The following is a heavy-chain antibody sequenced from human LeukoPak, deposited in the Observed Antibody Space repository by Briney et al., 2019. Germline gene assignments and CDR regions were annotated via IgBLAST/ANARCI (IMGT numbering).Heavy chain of an antibody. CDR2: ISAYNGNT. J-gene: IGHJ4*02. D-gene: IGHD5-18*01. CDR3: ARDSPRGYSYGIDY. V-gene: IGHV1-18*01. Sequence: ASVKVSCKASGFTFTSYGISWVRQAPGQGLEWMGWISAYNGNTNYAQKLQGRVTMTTDTSTSTAYMELRSLRSDDTAVYYCARDSPRGYSYGIDYWGQGTLVTVSS. CDR1: GFTFTSYG.